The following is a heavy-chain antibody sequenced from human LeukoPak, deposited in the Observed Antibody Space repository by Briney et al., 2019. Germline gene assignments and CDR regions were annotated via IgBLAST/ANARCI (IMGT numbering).Heavy chain of an antibody. V-gene: IGHV3-7*01. CDR2: IKQDGSEK. CDR3: ARDGDVSGYSD. Sequence: GGSLRLSCAGSGFTFSPYWMSWVRQAPGKGLEWVANIKQDGSEKYYVDSVKGRFAISRDNAKNSLYLQMSSLRAEDTAVYYCARDGDVSGYSDWGQGTPVTVSS. CDR1: GFTFSPYW. D-gene: IGHD3-22*01. J-gene: IGHJ4*02.